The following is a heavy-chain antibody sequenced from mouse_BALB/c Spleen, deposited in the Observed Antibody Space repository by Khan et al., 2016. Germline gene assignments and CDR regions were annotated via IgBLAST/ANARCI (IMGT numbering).Heavy chain of an antibody. Sequence: EVELVESGGGLVKPGGSLKLSCAATGFTFSSYVMSWVRQTPEKRLEWVASISTGGDIYYPDSVKGRFTISRDNARNILYLQMASLRSEDTAMYYCVWGDYHRGYYYSIDYWGQGTSVTVSS. CDR2: ISTGGDI. CDR3: VWGDYHRGYYYSIDY. CDR1: GFTFSSYV. D-gene: IGHD2-13*01. V-gene: IGHV5-6-5*01. J-gene: IGHJ4*01.